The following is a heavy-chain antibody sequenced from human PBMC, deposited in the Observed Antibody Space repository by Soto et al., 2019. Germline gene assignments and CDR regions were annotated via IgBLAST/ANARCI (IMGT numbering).Heavy chain of an antibody. CDR1: GFSLSTSGAG. CDR2: IYWNYDK. D-gene: IGHD3-10*01. Sequence: ESGPTLVNPTQTLTLTCTFSGFSLSTSGAGVGWIRQPPGQALEWLALIYWNYDKRYSPSLKSRLTITKDTSKNQVVLTMTNMDPVDTATYYCAKYYYGSGSYYDKYFDYWGQGTLVTVSS. J-gene: IGHJ4*02. CDR3: AKYYYGSGSYYDKYFDY. V-gene: IGHV2-5*01.